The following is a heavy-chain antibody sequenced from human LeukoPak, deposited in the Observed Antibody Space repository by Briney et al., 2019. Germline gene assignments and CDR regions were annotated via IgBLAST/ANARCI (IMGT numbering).Heavy chain of an antibody. CDR2: IIPIFGTA. CDR1: GGTFSSYA. Sequence: GASVKVSCKASGGTFSSYAISWVRQAPGQGLEWMGGIIPIFGTANYAQKFQGRVTITADESTSTAYMELSSLRSEDTAVYYCARDTRWFGESDYYYYGMDAWGKGTTVTVSS. D-gene: IGHD3-10*01. V-gene: IGHV1-69*13. J-gene: IGHJ6*04. CDR3: ARDTRWFGESDYYYYGMDA.